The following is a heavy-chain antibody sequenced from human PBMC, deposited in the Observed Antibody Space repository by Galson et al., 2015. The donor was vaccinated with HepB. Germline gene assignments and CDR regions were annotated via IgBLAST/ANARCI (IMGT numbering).Heavy chain of an antibody. CDR1: GGTFSSYA. CDR2: IIPIFGTA. V-gene: IGHV1-69*13. J-gene: IGHJ6*02. D-gene: IGHD5-24*01. Sequence: SVKVSCKASGGTFSSYAISWVRQAPGQGLEWMGGIIPIFGTANYAQKFQGRVTITADESTSTVYMELSSLRSEDTAVYYCARDREEMATTFYYYYGMDVWGQGTTVTVSS. CDR3: ARDREEMATTFYYYYGMDV.